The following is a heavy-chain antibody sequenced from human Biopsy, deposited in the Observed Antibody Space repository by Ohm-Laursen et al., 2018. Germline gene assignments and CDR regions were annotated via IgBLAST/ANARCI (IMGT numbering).Heavy chain of an antibody. Sequence: PSQTLSLTCSVSGGSISSRNHYWGWLRQPPGKGLEWIGHVYYSGSTFYNSSLESRVTVSVDTSKNQFHLRLTSMSASDTAVYYCARHSLDDFWSGAHYYFDYWGLETLVTVSS. CDR2: VYYSGST. CDR3: ARHSLDDFWSGAHYYFDY. D-gene: IGHD3-3*01. V-gene: IGHV4-39*01. CDR1: GGSISSRNHY. J-gene: IGHJ4*02.